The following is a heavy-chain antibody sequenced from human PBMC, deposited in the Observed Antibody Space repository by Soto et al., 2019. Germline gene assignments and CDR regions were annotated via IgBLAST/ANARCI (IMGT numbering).Heavy chain of an antibody. Sequence: QIQLVQSGTEVREPGASVKVSCQASGYTFTSYGIIWVRQAPGQGLELMGWISGYNNNTNYAQKYQARVTMTTDTSTRTAYMELRSLSSDDTAVYYCARVGAIAPAEGDSWGQGTLVSVSS. D-gene: IGHD2-2*02. CDR3: ARVGAIAPAEGDS. V-gene: IGHV1-18*01. CDR2: ISGYNNNT. CDR1: GYTFTSYG. J-gene: IGHJ4*02.